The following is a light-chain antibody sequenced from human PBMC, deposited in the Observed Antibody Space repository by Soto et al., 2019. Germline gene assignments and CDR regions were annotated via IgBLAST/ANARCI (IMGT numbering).Light chain of an antibody. V-gene: IGKV3-11*01. J-gene: IGKJ1*01. CDR2: RAS. CDR3: QQRSKWPQT. Sequence: DIVLTQSPATLSLSPGDRATLSCRASQSVTTSLAWYQQRPGQAPRLLIYRASNRATGIPVRFSGRGSGTDFTLTTSSLEPEDFAVYFCQQRSKWPQTFGQGTKVDIK. CDR1: QSVTTS.